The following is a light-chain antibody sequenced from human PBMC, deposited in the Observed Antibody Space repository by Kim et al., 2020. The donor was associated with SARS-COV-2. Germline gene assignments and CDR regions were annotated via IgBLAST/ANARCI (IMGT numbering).Light chain of an antibody. J-gene: IGLJ3*02. CDR2: DDN. V-gene: IGLV1-44*01. Sequence: QSVLTQPPSASGAPGQGVRISCSGDSSNIGTYAVNWYQHIPGAAPKLLIYDDNRRPSGVPDRFSASKSGSSASLAISGLQSEDEADYFCAAWDDSVNGEWVFGGGTKVTVL. CDR1: SSNIGTYA. CDR3: AAWDDSVNGEWV.